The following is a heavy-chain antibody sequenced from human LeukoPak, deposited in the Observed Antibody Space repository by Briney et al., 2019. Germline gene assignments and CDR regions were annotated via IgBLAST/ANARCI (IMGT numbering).Heavy chain of an antibody. D-gene: IGHD2-15*01. J-gene: IGHJ6*02. V-gene: IGHV4-4*02. CDR2: IYHSGST. CDR3: ARGTINCSGGSCYLKGYYYYGMDV. Sequence: PSGTLSLTCTVSGGSINSNNWWNWVRQPPGKGLEWIGDIYHSGSTNYNPSLKSRVTISVDTSKNQFSLKLSSVTAADTAVYYCARGTINCSGGSCYLKGYYYYGMDVWGQGTTVTVSS. CDR1: GGSINSNNW.